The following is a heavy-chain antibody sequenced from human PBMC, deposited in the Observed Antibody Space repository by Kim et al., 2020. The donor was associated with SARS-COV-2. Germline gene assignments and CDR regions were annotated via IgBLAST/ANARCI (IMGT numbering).Heavy chain of an antibody. D-gene: IGHD1-1*01. CDR3: ARFMGTTGTTGAFDI. V-gene: IGHV3-11*03. CDR1: GFTFGDYY. Sequence: GGSLRLSCAASGFTFGDYYMSWIRQAPGKGLEWVSYISSSSTYTNYADSVKGRFTISRDNAKNSLFLQMNSLRAEDTAVYYCARFMGTTGTTGAFDIWGQGTMVTVSS. CDR2: ISSSSTYT. J-gene: IGHJ3*02.